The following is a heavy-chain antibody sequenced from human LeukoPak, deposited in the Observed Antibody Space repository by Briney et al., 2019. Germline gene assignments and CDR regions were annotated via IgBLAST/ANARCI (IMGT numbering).Heavy chain of an antibody. V-gene: IGHV3-21*04. CDR3: AKSSLWFGELLWPSDY. D-gene: IGHD3-10*01. CDR1: GFTFSSYS. CDR2: ISSSSSYI. Sequence: GGSLRLSCAASGFTFSSYSMNWVRQAPGKGLEWVSSISSSSSYIYYADSVKGRFTISRDNSKNTLYLQMNSLRAEDTAVYYCAKSSLWFGELLWPSDYWGQGTLVTVSS. J-gene: IGHJ4*02.